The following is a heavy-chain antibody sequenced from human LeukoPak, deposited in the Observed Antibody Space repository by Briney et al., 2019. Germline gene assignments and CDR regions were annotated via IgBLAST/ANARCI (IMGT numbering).Heavy chain of an antibody. CDR2: ISSSSSTI. D-gene: IGHD3-9*01. J-gene: IGHJ4*02. Sequence: PGRSLRLSCAASGFTFSSYGMHWVRQAPGKGLEWVSYISSSSSTIYYADSVKGRFTISRDNAKNSLYLQMNSLRAEDTAVYYCARMNRPYYDILTGSSYWGQGTLVTVSS. CDR3: ARMNRPYYDILTGSSY. CDR1: GFTFSSYG. V-gene: IGHV3-48*04.